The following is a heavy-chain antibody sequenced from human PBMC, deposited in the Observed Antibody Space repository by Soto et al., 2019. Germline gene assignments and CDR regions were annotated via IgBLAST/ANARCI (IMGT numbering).Heavy chain of an antibody. D-gene: IGHD2-21*01. V-gene: IGHV4-34*01. CDR3: GRRPKAMVVANF. CDR1: GGSFSDGY. CDR2: INQGGNT. J-gene: IGHJ4*02. Sequence: SETLSLTCAVSGGSFSDGYWSWIRQAPGKGLEWIGEINQGGNTNYNPSVKSRVTMSVDTSRKQVYLKVTSVTAADTAVYYCGRRPKAMVVANFWGQGTLVTVSS.